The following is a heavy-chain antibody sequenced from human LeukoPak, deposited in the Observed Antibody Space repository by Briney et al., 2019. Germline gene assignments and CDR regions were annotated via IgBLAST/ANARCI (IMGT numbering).Heavy chain of an antibody. J-gene: IGHJ4*02. Sequence: GGSLRLSCAASGFTLSSYSMNWVRQAPAKGLEWVSYISSSSSTIYYADSVKGRFTISRDNAKNSLYLQMNSLRAEDTAVYYCAKEVSYSSGWYFDYWGQGTLVTVSS. CDR2: ISSSSSTI. D-gene: IGHD6-19*01. CDR1: GFTLSSYS. CDR3: AKEVSYSSGWYFDY. V-gene: IGHV3-48*04.